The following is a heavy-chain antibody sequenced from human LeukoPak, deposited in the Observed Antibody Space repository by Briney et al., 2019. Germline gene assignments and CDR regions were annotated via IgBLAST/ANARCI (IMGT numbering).Heavy chain of an antibody. CDR2: FDPEDGET. CDR1: GYTLTELS. D-gene: IGHD1-26*01. CDR3: ATAPPLVGATKVFDY. J-gene: IGHJ4*02. Sequence: GASVKVSCKVSGYTLTELSMHWVRQAPGKGLEWMGGFDPEDGETIYAQKFQGRVTMTEDTSTDTAYMELSSLRSEDTAVYYCATAPPLVGATKVFDYWGQGTLVTISS. V-gene: IGHV1-24*01.